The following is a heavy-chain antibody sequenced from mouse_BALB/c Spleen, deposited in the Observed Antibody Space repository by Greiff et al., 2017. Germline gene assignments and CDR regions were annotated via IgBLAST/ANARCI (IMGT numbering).Heavy chain of an antibody. CDR2: ISSGGSYT. CDR3: ARGGGSYVAYAMDY. D-gene: IGHD1-1*02. V-gene: IGHV5-9-4*01. CDR1: GFTFSSYA. J-gene: IGHJ4*01. Sequence: EVQLVESGGGLVKPGGSLKLSCAASGFTFSSYAMSWVRQSPEKRLEWVAEISSGGSYTYYPDTVTGRFTISRDNAKNTLYLEMSSLRSEDTAMYYCARGGGSYVAYAMDYWGQGTSVTVSS.